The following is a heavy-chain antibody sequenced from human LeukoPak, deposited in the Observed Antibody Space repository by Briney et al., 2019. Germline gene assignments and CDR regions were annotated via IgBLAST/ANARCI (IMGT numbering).Heavy chain of an antibody. Sequence: ASVKVSCKASGYTFTGYYMHWVRQAPGQGLEWMGWINPNSGGTNYAQKFQGWVTMTRDTSISTAYMELSRLRSEDTAVYYCARGFSRYNWNDYFDYWGQGTLVTVSS. D-gene: IGHD1-1*01. CDR2: INPNSGGT. CDR3: ARGFSRYNWNDYFDY. J-gene: IGHJ4*02. CDR1: GYTFTGYY. V-gene: IGHV1-2*04.